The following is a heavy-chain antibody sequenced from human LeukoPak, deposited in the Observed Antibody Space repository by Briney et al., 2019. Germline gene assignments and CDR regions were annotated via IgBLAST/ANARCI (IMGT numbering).Heavy chain of an antibody. V-gene: IGHV4-30-4*08. CDR3: ASGPKNSGSSFDP. J-gene: IGHJ5*02. D-gene: IGHD1-7*01. CDR2: IYYSGST. CDR1: GGSISSGNYY. Sequence: SETLSLTCSVSGGSISSGNYYWTWIRQPPEKGLEWIGYIYYSGSTYYSPSLKSRINISVDTSKNQFSLKLSSVTAADTAVYYCASGPKNSGSSFDPWGQGTLVTVSS.